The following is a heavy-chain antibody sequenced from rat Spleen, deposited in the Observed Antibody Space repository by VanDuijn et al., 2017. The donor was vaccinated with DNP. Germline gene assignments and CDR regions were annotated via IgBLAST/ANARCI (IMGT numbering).Heavy chain of an antibody. CDR2: ISYDGSST. CDR3: ARRTNSYWYFDF. CDR1: GFTFSDYN. D-gene: IGHD5-1*01. Sequence: EVQLVESGGGLVQPGRSLKLSCAASGFTFSDYNMAWVRQAPKKGLEWVATISYDGSSTYYRDSVKGRFTISRDNAKSTLYLQMDSLRSEDTATYYCARRTNSYWYFDFWGPGTMVTVSS. V-gene: IGHV5-7*01. J-gene: IGHJ1*01.